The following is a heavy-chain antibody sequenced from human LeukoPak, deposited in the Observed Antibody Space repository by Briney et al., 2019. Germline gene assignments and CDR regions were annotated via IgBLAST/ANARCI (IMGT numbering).Heavy chain of an antibody. CDR3: ARHIGDTAMAFDY. CDR1: GGSISSYY. D-gene: IGHD5-18*01. Sequence: SETLSLTCTVSGGSISSYYWSWIRQPPGKGLEWIGYIYYSGSTNYNPSLKSRVTISVDTSKNQFSLKLSSVTAADTAVYYCARHIGDTAMAFDYWGQGTLVTVSS. CDR2: IYYSGST. V-gene: IGHV4-59*08. J-gene: IGHJ4*02.